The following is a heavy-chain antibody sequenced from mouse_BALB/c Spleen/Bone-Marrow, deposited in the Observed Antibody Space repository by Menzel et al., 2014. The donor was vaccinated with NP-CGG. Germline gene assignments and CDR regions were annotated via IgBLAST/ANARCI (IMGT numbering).Heavy chain of an antibody. D-gene: IGHD2-1*01. Sequence: VQLQQSGAEPARPGASVKLSCKASGYTFTSYWMQWVKQRPGRGLQWIGAIYPGDGDTRYTQKFRGKATLTADKSSNTAYMQLSSLTSEDSAVYFCASPYGNYDAKDYWGQGTSVTVSS. J-gene: IGHJ4*01. V-gene: IGHV1-87*01. CDR2: IYPGDGDT. CDR1: GYTFTSYW. CDR3: ASPYGNYDAKDY.